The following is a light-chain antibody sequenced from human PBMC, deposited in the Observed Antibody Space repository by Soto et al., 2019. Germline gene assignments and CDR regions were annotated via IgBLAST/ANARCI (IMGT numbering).Light chain of an antibody. Sequence: DIQLTQSPSFLSASVGDRVTITCRASQGLSSDLAWYQQKPGKAPKLLIYAASTLQSEVLSRFSGSGSATEFTLTISSLQPEDFATYYCQQYQHKSYPYTFGQGTKLEIK. CDR2: AAS. J-gene: IGKJ2*01. CDR3: QQYQHKSYPYT. CDR1: QGLSSD. V-gene: IGKV1-9*01.